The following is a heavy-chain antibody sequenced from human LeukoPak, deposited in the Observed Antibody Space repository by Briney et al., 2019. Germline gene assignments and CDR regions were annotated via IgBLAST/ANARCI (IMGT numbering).Heavy chain of an antibody. D-gene: IGHD6-13*01. CDR3: ARAGRSSSGYYYMDV. CDR1: GFTFSSYW. V-gene: IGHV3-7*01. CDR2: IKQDGSEK. J-gene: IGHJ6*03. Sequence: GGSLRLSCAASGFTFSSYWMSWVRQAPGKGLEWVANIKQDGSEKYYVDSVKGRFTISRDNAKNTLYLQMNSLRAEDTAVYYCARAGRSSSGYYYMDVWGKGTTVTVSS.